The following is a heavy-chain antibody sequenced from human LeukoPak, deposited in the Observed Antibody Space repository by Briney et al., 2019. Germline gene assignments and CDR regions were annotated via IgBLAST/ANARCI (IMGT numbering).Heavy chain of an antibody. CDR1: GFTFSAYY. V-gene: IGHV3-72*01. CDR3: AKDPTFYSSSWYGHGYFQH. D-gene: IGHD6-13*01. Sequence: PGGSLRLSCAASGFTFSAYYMDWVRQSPGKGLEWVGRIRNKANGYTTEYAASVKGRFTISRDDSKNSLYLQMNSLRAEDTAVYYCAKDPTFYSSSWYGHGYFQHWGQGTLVTVSS. J-gene: IGHJ1*01. CDR2: IRNKANGYTT.